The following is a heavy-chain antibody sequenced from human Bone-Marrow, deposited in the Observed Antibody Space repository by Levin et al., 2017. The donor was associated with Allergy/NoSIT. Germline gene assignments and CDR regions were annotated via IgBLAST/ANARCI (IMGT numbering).Heavy chain of an antibody. Sequence: KPGESLKISCKASGYSLTAHFIHWVRQAPGQGLEWMGWIIPKSGDTKFAQGFEGRVTMTRDTSINTAYLELTSLTSDDTAVYYCARGGGFRHYDYWGQGTLVTVSS. CDR1: GYSLTAHF. D-gene: IGHD5-24*01. V-gene: IGHV1-2*02. CDR2: IIPKSGDT. J-gene: IGHJ4*02. CDR3: ARGGGFRHYDY.